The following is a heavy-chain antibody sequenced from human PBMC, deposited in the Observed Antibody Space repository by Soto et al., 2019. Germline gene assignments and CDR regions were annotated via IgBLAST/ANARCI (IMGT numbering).Heavy chain of an antibody. CDR1: GFTFSSYA. D-gene: IGHD3-10*01. CDR3: ANSDRGGSGNSNF. V-gene: IGHV3-23*01. CDR2: ISGSGDRT. J-gene: IGHJ4*02. Sequence: PGGSLRLSCAASGFTFSSYAMSWVRQAPGKGLEWVSSISGSGDRTYYADSVRGRFTISRDNSENTLYLEMNSLRAEDTAVYYCANSDRGGSGNSNFWGQGTLVTVSS.